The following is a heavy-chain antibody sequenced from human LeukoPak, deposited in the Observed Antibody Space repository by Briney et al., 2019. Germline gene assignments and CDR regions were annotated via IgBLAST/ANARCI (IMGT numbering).Heavy chain of an antibody. Sequence: GGSLRLSCAASGFTFSSYGMHWVRQAPGKGLEWVAFIRYDGSNKYYADSVKGRFTISRDNSKNTLYLQMNSLRAEDPAVYYCAKDSDTAMDLDYWGQGTLVTVSS. J-gene: IGHJ4*02. CDR1: GFTFSSYG. D-gene: IGHD5-18*01. CDR2: IRYDGSNK. V-gene: IGHV3-30*02. CDR3: AKDSDTAMDLDY.